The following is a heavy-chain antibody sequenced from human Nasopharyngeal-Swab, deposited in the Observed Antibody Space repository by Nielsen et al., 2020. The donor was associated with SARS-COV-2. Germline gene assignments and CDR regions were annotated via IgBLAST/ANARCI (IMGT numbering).Heavy chain of an antibody. CDR1: GFTFSSYA. V-gene: IGHV3-23*01. Sequence: GGSLRLSCAASGFTFSSYAMSWVRQAPGKGLEWVSGVSGSGGTTKYADSVKGRFTISRDNSKNKLYLQMHSLRVEDTAVYYCAKDRYCSGGACYFSGFDYWGPGTLVTVSS. J-gene: IGHJ4*02. D-gene: IGHD2-15*01. CDR3: AKDRYCSGGACYFSGFDY. CDR2: VSGSGGTT.